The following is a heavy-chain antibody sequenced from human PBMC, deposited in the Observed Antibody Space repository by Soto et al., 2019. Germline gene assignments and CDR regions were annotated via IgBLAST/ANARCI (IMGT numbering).Heavy chain of an antibody. Sequence: PGESLKLSCTGSGYSFAHYWIGWVRQMPGKGLEWMGVIYPGDSDTRYSPSFQGQVTISADKSISTAYLQWSSLKASDTAIYYCATGIAAAASYYFDYWGQGTLVTVSS. CDR1: GYSFAHYW. CDR2: IYPGDSDT. D-gene: IGHD6-13*01. V-gene: IGHV5-51*01. J-gene: IGHJ4*02. CDR3: ATGIAAAASYYFDY.